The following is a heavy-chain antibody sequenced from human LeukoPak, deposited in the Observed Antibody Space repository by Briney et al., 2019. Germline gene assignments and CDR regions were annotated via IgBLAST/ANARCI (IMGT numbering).Heavy chain of an antibody. CDR2: ISWNSGSI. CDR3: AKGGTTGYSSSWYSDYFDY. CDR1: GFTFDDYA. J-gene: IGHJ4*02. V-gene: IGHV3-9*01. D-gene: IGHD6-13*01. Sequence: GGSLRLSCAASGFTFDDYAMHWVRHAPGKGLEWVSGISWNSGSIGYADSVKGRFTISRDNAKNSLYLQMNSLRAEDTALYYCAKGGTTGYSSSWYSDYFDYWGQGTLVTASS.